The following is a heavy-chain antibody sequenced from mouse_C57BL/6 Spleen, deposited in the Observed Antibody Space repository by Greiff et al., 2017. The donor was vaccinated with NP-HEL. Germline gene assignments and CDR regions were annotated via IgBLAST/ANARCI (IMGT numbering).Heavy chain of an antibody. CDR2: ISYDGSN. V-gene: IGHV3-6*01. Sequence: EVKVEESGPGLVKPSQSLSLTCSVTGYSITSGYYWNWIRQFPGNKLEWMGYISYDGSNNYNPSLKNRISITRDTSKNQFFLKLNSVTTEDTATYYCAKGVNWDAFAYWGQGTLVTVSA. CDR1: GYSITSGYY. D-gene: IGHD4-1*01. CDR3: AKGVNWDAFAY. J-gene: IGHJ3*01.